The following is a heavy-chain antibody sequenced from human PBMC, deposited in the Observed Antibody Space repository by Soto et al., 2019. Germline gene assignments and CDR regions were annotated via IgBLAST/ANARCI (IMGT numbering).Heavy chain of an antibody. Sequence: GGSLRLSCAASGFTFSSFAMSWVSQAPGKGLDGVSAISGSGGITYSADSVNGRFTISIDNSKNTLYLQMSSLRAEDTAVYYCARGCYGGKSSPPEFWGQGSMVTVSS. CDR2: ISGSGGIT. D-gene: IGHD4-17*01. J-gene: IGHJ4*02. CDR1: GFTFSSFA. V-gene: IGHV3-23*01. CDR3: ARGCYGGKSSPPEF.